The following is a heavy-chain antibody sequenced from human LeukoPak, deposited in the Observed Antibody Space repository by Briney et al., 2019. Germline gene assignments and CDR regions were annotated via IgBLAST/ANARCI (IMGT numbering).Heavy chain of an antibody. CDR1: GGSISSGDYY. D-gene: IGHD3-10*01. J-gene: IGHJ4*02. V-gene: IGHV4-30-4*01. CDR2: IYYSGST. CDR3: ARDLFRYYGSGSYNDY. Sequence: SQTLSLTCTVSGGSISSGDYYWSWIRQPPGKGLEWIGYIYYSGSTYYNPSLKSRVTISVDTSKNQFSLKLSSVTAADTAVYYCARDLFRYYGSGSYNDYWGQGTLVTVSS.